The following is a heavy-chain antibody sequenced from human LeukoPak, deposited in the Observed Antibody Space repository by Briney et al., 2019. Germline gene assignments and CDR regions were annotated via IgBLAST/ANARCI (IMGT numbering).Heavy chain of an antibody. D-gene: IGHD2-2*01. CDR1: GFTFGHYA. J-gene: IGHJ3*02. CDR3: ARGGDFGVPAPLGIDAFDI. Sequence: GGSLRLSCTGSGFTFGHYALAWVRQAPGKGLEWLGLIRSQAYGGTIEYAASVKGRFSISRDNSKSIADLQINSLKTEDTAVYYCARGGDFGVPAPLGIDAFDIWGQGTMVTVSS. CDR2: IRSQAYGGTI. V-gene: IGHV3-49*04.